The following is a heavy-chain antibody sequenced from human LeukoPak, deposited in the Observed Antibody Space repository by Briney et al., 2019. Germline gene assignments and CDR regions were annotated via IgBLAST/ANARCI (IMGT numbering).Heavy chain of an antibody. CDR1: GGSISSSSYY. CDR3: ARDTYTTVTAMDV. V-gene: IGHV4-39*02. J-gene: IGHJ6*03. CDR2: IYYSGST. D-gene: IGHD4-17*01. Sequence: SETLSLTCTVSGGSISSSSYYWGWIRQPPGKGLEWIGSIYYSGSTYYNPSLKSRVTISVDTSKNQFSLKLSSVTAADTAVYYCARDTYTTVTAMDVWGKGTTVTVSS.